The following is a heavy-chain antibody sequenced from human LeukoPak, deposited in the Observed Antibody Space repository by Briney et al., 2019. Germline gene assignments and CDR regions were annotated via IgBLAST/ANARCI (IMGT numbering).Heavy chain of an antibody. Sequence: GGSLRLSCAASGFTFSSYGMHWVRQAPGKGLEWVAVIWYDGSNKYYADSVKGRFTISRDNSKNTLYLQMNSLGAEDTAVYYCGRDRCSGGSCSSDCWGEGAMVIVCS. V-gene: IGHV3-33*01. CDR3: GRDRCSGGSCSSDC. CDR1: GFTFSSYG. J-gene: IGHJ6*01. CDR2: IWYDGSNK. D-gene: IGHD2-15*01.